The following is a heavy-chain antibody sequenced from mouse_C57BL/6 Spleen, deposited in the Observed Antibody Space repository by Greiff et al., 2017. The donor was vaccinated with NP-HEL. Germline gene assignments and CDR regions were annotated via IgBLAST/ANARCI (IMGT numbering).Heavy chain of an antibody. V-gene: IGHV1-69*01. CDR2: IDPSDSYT. CDR1: GYTFTSYW. J-gene: IGHJ4*01. Sequence: QVQLQQSGAELVMPGASVKLSCKASGYTFTSYWMHWVKQRPGQGLEWIGEIDPSDSYTNYNQKFKGKSTLTVDKSSSTAYMQLSSLTSEDSAVYYCARDRAVVAPYAMDYWGQGTSVTVSS. D-gene: IGHD1-1*01. CDR3: ARDRAVVAPYAMDY.